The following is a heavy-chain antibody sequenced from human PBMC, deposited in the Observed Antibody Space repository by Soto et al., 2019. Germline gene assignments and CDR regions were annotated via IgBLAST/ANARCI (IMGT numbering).Heavy chain of an antibody. Sequence: EVQLVESGGGLVQPGGSLRLSFAASGFTLSSYAMHWVRQPPGKGLEYVSAITSNGGNTDYASSVKGRFTISRDNSKNTLYLQMGSLRAEDMAVYYCARRIPFGYGMDVWGQGTTVTVSS. CDR3: ARRIPFGYGMDV. CDR1: GFTLSSYA. V-gene: IGHV3-64*01. D-gene: IGHD2-21*01. CDR2: ITSNGGNT. J-gene: IGHJ6*02.